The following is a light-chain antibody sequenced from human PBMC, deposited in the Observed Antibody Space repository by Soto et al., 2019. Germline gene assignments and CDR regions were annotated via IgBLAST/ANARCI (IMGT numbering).Light chain of an antibody. J-gene: IGLJ3*02. CDR3: CSYAGSYKGV. CDR2: DVS. V-gene: IGLV2-11*01. CDR1: SSDVGGYNY. Sequence: QSALTQPRSVSGSPGQSVTISCTGTSSDVGGYNYVSWYQQHPGKAPKLMIYDVSKRPSGVPDRFSGSKSGNTAPLTISGLQAEDEADYYCCSYAGSYKGVFGGGTKLTVL.